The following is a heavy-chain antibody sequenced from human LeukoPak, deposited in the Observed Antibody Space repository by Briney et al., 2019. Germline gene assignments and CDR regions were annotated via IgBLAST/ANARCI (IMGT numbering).Heavy chain of an antibody. Sequence: SQTLSLTCTVSGGSISSGSYYWSWIRQPAGKGLEWIGRIYTSGRTNNPSLKSRVTMSVDTSKNQLSLKLSSETAADTAVYYCARGGNSGLPWWHYFDYWGQGTLVTVSS. V-gene: IGHV4-61*02. J-gene: IGHJ4*02. CDR1: GGSISSGSYY. CDR3: ARGGNSGLPWWHYFDY. D-gene: IGHD4-23*01. CDR2: IYTSGRT.